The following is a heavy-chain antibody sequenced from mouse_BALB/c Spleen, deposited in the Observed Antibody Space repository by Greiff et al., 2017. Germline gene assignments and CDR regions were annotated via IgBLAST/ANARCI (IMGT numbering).Heavy chain of an antibody. CDR3: ARASYYGSSYGFAY. CDR1: GFTFSDYY. D-gene: IGHD1-1*01. Sequence: EVQGVESGGGLVKPGGSLKLSCAASGFTFSDYYMYWVRQTPEKRLAWVATISDGGSYTYYPDSVKGRFTISRDNAKNNLYLQMSSLKSEDTAMYYCARASYYGSSYGFAYWGQGTLVTVSA. CDR2: ISDGGSYT. V-gene: IGHV5-4*02. J-gene: IGHJ3*01.